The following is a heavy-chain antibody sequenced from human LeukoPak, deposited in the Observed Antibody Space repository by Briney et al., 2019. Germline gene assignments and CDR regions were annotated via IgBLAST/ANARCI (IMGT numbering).Heavy chain of an antibody. CDR1: GFTFDDYA. Sequence: GGSLRLSCAASGFTFDDYAMHWVRQAPGKGLEWVSGISWNSGSIGYADSVKGRFTISRDNAKNSLYLQMNSLRAEGTALYYCAKDIVATIKGGDFDYWGQGTLVTVSS. V-gene: IGHV3-9*01. CDR3: AKDIVATIKGGDFDY. CDR2: ISWNSGSI. J-gene: IGHJ4*02. D-gene: IGHD5-12*01.